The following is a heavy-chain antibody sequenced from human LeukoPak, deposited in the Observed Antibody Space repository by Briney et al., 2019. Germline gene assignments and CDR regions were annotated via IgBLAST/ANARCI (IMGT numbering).Heavy chain of an antibody. J-gene: IGHJ4*02. D-gene: IGHD3-22*01. Sequence: SVKVSCKASGGTFSSYTISWVRQAPGQGLEWMGRIIPILGIANYAQKFQGRVTITADKSTSTAYMELSSLRSEDTAVYYCARDYYDSSGYAMPPDYWGQGTLVTVSS. CDR3: ARDYYDSSGYAMPPDY. CDR2: IIPILGIA. V-gene: IGHV1-69*04. CDR1: GGTFSSYT.